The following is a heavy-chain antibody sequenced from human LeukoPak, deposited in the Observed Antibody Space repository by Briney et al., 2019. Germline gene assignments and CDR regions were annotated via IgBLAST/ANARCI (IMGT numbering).Heavy chain of an antibody. J-gene: IGHJ3*02. V-gene: IGHV3-7*03. CDR2: IKQYGSEK. D-gene: IGHD5-18*01. Sequence: PGGSLRLSCAASGFTFSSYWMSWVRQAPGKGLEWVANIKQYGSEKYYVDSVKGRFTISRDNAKNSLYLQMNSLRAEDTALYYCARDPPDTAMINSPVHDAFDIWGQGTMVTVSS. CDR3: ARDPPDTAMINSPVHDAFDI. CDR1: GFTFSSYW.